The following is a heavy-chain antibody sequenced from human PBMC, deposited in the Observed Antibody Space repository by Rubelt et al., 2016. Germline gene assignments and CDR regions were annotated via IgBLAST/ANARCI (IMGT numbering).Heavy chain of an antibody. Sequence: GASVKVSCKASGYTFTSYGISWVRQAPGQGLEWMGWISAYNGNTNYAQKLQGRVTMTTDTSTSTAYMELSSLRSEDTAVYYCARDGAAAGLAGDNWFDPWGQGTLVTVSS. CDR1: GYTFTSYG. CDR2: ISAYNGNT. V-gene: IGHV1-18*01. D-gene: IGHD6-13*01. J-gene: IGHJ5*02. CDR3: ARDGAAAGLAGDNWFDP.